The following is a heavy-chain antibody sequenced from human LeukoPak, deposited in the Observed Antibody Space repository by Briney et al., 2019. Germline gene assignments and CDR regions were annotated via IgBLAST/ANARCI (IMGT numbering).Heavy chain of an antibody. CDR2: IIPILGIA. CDR1: GGTFSSYA. CDR3: ARDFGRYSGYDFDF. Sequence: SVKVSCKASGGTFSSYAISWVRQAPGQGLEWMGRIIPILGIANYAQKFQGRVTITADKSTSTAYMELSSLRSEDTAVYYCARDFGRYSGYDFDFWGQGTLVTVSS. V-gene: IGHV1-69*04. J-gene: IGHJ4*02. D-gene: IGHD5-12*01.